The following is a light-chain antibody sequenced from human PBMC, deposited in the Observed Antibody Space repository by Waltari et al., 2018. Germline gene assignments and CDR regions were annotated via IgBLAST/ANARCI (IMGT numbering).Light chain of an antibody. V-gene: IGLV1-40*01. CDR3: QSYDISLSGVI. CDR2: ANN. CDR1: SSNIGARYD. J-gene: IGLJ2*01. Sequence: QSVLTQPPSVSGAPGQRVTISCAGNSSNIGARYDVHWYQKLPGTAPKLLIYANNNRPSGVPDRVAGSKSGTSASLAITGLQAEDEADYYCQSYDISLSGVIFGGGTKLTVL.